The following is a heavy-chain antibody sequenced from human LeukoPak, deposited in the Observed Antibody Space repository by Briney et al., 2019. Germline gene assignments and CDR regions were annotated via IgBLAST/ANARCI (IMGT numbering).Heavy chain of an antibody. CDR3: AKGGGMQFDY. CDR1: GFTFSSYA. V-gene: IGHV3-23*01. Sequence: GGSLRLSCAASGFTFSSYAMSWVRQAPGKGLEWVSTVSDTGGKIFYADSVKGRFTISRDNSKNSLFLQMNSLSVEDTAIYDCAKGGGMQFDYWGQGTLLTVSS. CDR2: VSDTGGKI. J-gene: IGHJ4*02. D-gene: IGHD4-23*01.